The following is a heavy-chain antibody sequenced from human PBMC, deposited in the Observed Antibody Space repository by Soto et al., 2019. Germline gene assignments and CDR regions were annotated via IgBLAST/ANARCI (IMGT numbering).Heavy chain of an antibody. D-gene: IGHD2-15*01. CDR3: AKDRFVVVVAATIFGDASDI. CDR2: ISGSGGST. Sequence: GGSLRLSCAASGFTFSSYAMSWVRQAPGKGLEWVSAISGSGGSTYYADSVKGRFTISRDNSKNTLYLQMNSLRAEDTAVYYCAKDRFVVVVAATIFGDASDIWGQGTMVTVSS. V-gene: IGHV3-23*01. J-gene: IGHJ3*02. CDR1: GFTFSSYA.